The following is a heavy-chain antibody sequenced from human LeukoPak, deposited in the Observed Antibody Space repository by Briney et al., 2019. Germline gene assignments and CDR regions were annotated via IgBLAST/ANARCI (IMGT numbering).Heavy chain of an antibody. V-gene: IGHV4-61*02. D-gene: IGHD6-19*01. CDR2: IYTSGST. Sequence: SETLSLTCTVSGGSISSGSYYWSWIRQPAGKGLEWIGRIYTSGSTNYNPSLKSRVTISVDTSKNQFSLKLSSVTAADTAVYYCARVGGSGWTPRYYFDYWGQGTLVTVSS. CDR1: GGSISSGSYY. CDR3: ARVGGSGWTPRYYFDY. J-gene: IGHJ4*02.